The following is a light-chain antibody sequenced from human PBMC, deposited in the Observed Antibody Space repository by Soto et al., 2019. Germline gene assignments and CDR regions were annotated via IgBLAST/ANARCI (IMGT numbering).Light chain of an antibody. CDR1: SSNIGAGYD. V-gene: IGLV1-40*01. J-gene: IGLJ1*01. CDR2: GNS. Sequence: QSVLTQPPSVSGAPGQRVTISCTGSSSNIGAGYDVHWYQQLPGTAPKLLIYGNSNRPSGVPDRFSGSKSGTSASLAITGLQAEDEVDYYWQSYDSSLLYVFGTGTKVTVL. CDR3: QSYDSSLLYV.